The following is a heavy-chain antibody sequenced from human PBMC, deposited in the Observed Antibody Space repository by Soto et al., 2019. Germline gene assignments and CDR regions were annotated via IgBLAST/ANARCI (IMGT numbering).Heavy chain of an antibody. D-gene: IGHD3-9*01. Sequence: GGSLRLSCVVSGFTFSSYWMTWVRQAPGKGLECVANIKYDGSEEYYVDSVKGRFTISRDNSKNTLYLQMSSLRAEDTAVYYCAKDLNILTGYYGYWGQGTLVTVSS. J-gene: IGHJ4*02. CDR1: GFTFSSYW. V-gene: IGHV3-7*03. CDR2: IKYDGSEE. CDR3: AKDLNILTGYYGY.